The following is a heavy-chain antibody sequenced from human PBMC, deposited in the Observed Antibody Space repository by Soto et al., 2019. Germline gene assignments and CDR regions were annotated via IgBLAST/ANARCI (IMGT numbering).Heavy chain of an antibody. Sequence: SETLSLTCTVSGGSISSYYWSWIRQPPGKGLEWIGYIYYSGSTNPSLKSRVTISVDTSKNQFSLKLSSVTAADTAVYYCARVLTFHWYF. V-gene: IGHV4-59*01. D-gene: IGHD2-21*01. CDR3: ARVLTFHWYF. CDR1: GGSISSYY. CDR2: IYYSGST. J-gene: IGHJ2*01.